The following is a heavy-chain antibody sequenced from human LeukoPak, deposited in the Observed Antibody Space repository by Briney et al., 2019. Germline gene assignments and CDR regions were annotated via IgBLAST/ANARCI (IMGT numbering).Heavy chain of an antibody. CDR2: ISAYNGNT. J-gene: IGHJ4*02. Sequence: SVKVSCKASGYTFTSYGISWVRQAPGQALVWMGWISAYNGNTNYAQKLQGRVTMTTDTSTSTAYMELRSLRSDDTAVYYCASDRKGGSSSWFDYWGQGTLVTVSS. CDR3: ASDRKGGSSSWFDY. CDR1: GYTFTSYG. D-gene: IGHD6-13*01. V-gene: IGHV1-18*01.